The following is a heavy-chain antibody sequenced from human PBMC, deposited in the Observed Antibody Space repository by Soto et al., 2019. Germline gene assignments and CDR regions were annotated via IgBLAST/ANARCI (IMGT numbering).Heavy chain of an antibody. J-gene: IGHJ6*03. D-gene: IGHD4-17*01. CDR2: ISGSGGST. CDR1: GFTFSSYA. CDR3: AKDEVAYGDYVPVFRYYYMDV. V-gene: IGHV3-23*01. Sequence: AGGSLRLSCAASGFTFSSYAMSWVRQAPGKGLEWVSAISGSGGSTYYADSVKGRFTISRDNSKNTLYLQMNSLRAEDTAVYYCAKDEVAYGDYVPVFRYYYMDVWGKGTTVTVSS.